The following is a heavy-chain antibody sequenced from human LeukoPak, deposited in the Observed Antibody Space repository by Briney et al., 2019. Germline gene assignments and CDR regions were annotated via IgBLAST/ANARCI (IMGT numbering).Heavy chain of an antibody. D-gene: IGHD3-22*01. CDR1: GGTFSSYA. J-gene: IGHJ4*02. V-gene: IGHV1-69*06. Sequence: ASVKVSCKASGGTFSSYAISWVRQAPGQGLEWMGGIIPIFGTANYAQKFQGRVTITADKSTSTPYMELSSLRAEDTAVYYCERAPHYYDSSGYYFWGQGTLVTVSS. CDR2: IIPIFGTA. CDR3: ERAPHYYDSSGYYF.